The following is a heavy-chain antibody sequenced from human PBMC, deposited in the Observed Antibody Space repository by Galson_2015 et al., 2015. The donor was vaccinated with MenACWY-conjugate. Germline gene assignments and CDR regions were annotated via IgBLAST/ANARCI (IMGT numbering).Heavy chain of an antibody. V-gene: IGHV3-48*02. CDR1: GFTFSSYS. CDR3: ARGGYCSSTSCYRDYYGMDV. Sequence: SLRLSCAASGFTFSSYSMNWVRQAPGKGLEWVSYISSSSSTIYYADSVKGRFTISRDNAKNSLYLQMNCLRDEDTAVYYCARGGYCSSTSCYRDYYGMDVWGQGTTVTVSS. CDR2: ISSSSSTI. J-gene: IGHJ6*02. D-gene: IGHD2-2*01.